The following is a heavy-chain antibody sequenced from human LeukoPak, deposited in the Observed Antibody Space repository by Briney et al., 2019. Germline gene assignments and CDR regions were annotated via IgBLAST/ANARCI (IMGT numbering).Heavy chain of an antibody. Sequence: PSETLSLTCALSTVSGSSGNFWSWGRQPPEEGLEWIGEVHKSGRTNYNPSLKTRVTISIDASKNQLSLELTSVTAADTAVYYCARELLGAPTPGAYWGQGTRVTVSS. CDR3: ARELLGAPTPGAY. CDR1: TVSGSSGNF. J-gene: IGHJ4*02. V-gene: IGHV4-4*02. D-gene: IGHD1-26*01. CDR2: VHKSGRT.